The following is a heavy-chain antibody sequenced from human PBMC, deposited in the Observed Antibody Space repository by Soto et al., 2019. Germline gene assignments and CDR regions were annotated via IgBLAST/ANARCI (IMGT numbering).Heavy chain of an antibody. Sequence: GGSLRLSCAASGFTVSSNYMSWIRQAPGKGLEWVSVIYSGGSTYYADSVKGRFTISRDNSKNTLYLQMNSLRAEDTAVYYCARVKTDGYGVYYGMDVWGQGTTVTVSS. J-gene: IGHJ6*02. D-gene: IGHD5-18*01. CDR3: ARVKTDGYGVYYGMDV. V-gene: IGHV3-53*01. CDR1: GFTVSSNY. CDR2: IYSGGST.